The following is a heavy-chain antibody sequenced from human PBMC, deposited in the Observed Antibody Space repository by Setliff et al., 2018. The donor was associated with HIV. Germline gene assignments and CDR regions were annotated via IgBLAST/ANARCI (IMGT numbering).Heavy chain of an antibody. V-gene: IGHV4-39*01. CDR3: ARQGRPGDFDS. D-gene: IGHD7-27*01. CDR2: IYYSGNT. J-gene: IGHJ4*02. Sequence: SETLSLTCTVSGGSISRRDYCWGWIRQPPGKGLEWIGTIYYSGNTYYNPSLKSRVTISGDTSKKQFSLKLRAVTAADSAVYYCARQGRPGDFDSWGQGTLVTVSS. CDR1: GGSISRRDYC.